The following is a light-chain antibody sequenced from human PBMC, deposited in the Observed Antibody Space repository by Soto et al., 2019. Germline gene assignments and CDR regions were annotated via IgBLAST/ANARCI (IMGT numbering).Light chain of an antibody. Sequence: QSVLTQSPSVSAAPGQQVTISCSGSSSNIGAGYDVHWYQQLPGTAPKLLIYGNSNRPSGVPDRFSGSKSGTSASLAITGLQAEDEADYYCQSYDSSLSGSVFGGGTKLTVL. CDR3: QSYDSSLSGSV. CDR2: GNS. J-gene: IGLJ2*01. CDR1: SSNIGAGYD. V-gene: IGLV1-40*01.